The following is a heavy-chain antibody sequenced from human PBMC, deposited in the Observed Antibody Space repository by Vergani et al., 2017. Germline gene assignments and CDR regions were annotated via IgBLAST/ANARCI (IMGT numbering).Heavy chain of an antibody. CDR3: AKARDPNCRGGNCYSYYYGLDL. V-gene: IGHV3-23*01. CDR1: GFTFSSYA. Sequence: EVQLLESGGGLVQPAGSLRLSCAASGFTFSSYAMSWVRSAPRKGLEWVSAISGSGGNTFYTDSVKGRFTISRDNSKDTLYLQMNSLRVEDTAIYYCAKARDPNCRGGNCYSYYYGLDLWGQGTTVTVSS. J-gene: IGHJ6*02. D-gene: IGHD2-15*01. CDR2: ISGSGGNT.